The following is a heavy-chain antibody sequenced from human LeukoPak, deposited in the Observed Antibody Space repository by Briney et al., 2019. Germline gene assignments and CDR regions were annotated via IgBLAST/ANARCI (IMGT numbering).Heavy chain of an antibody. Sequence: GESLKTSRKSSGYSFNSHWISWVRQMPGKGLEWMGRIDLSDSYTNSSPLFQGHVTISADKSISTAYLQWSSLKASDTAMYYCARIPKSNYDSSGYSDYWGQGTLVTVSS. J-gene: IGHJ4*02. CDR3: ARIPKSNYDSSGYSDY. D-gene: IGHD3-22*01. CDR1: GYSFNSHW. CDR2: IDLSDSYT. V-gene: IGHV5-10-1*01.